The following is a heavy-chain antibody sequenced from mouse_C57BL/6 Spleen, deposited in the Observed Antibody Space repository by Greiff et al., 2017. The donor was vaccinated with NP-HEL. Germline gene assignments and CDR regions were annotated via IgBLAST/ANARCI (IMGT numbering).Heavy chain of an antibody. CDR1: GYTFTDYE. CDR2: IDPETGGT. CDR3: SPVWDDY. J-gene: IGHJ2*01. Sequence: VQLQQSGAELVRPGASVTLSCKASGYTFTDYEMHWVKQTPVHGLEWIGAIDPETGGTAYNQKFKGKTILTADKSSSTAYMELRSLTSEDSAVYYCSPVWDDYWGQGTTLTVSS. V-gene: IGHV1-15*01. D-gene: IGHD4-1*01.